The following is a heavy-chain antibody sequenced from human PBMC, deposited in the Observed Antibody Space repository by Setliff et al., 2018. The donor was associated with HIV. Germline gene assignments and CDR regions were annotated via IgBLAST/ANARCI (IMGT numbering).Heavy chain of an antibody. D-gene: IGHD3-3*01. J-gene: IGHJ5*02. CDR3: ARGKPIFGVNNWFDP. V-gene: IGHV1-18*01. CDR1: GYTFTSYG. Sequence: ASVKVSCKASGYTFTSYGITWVRQAPGQGLEWMGWISAYHGNTNYAQKLQGRVTMTTDTSTNTAYMDLRGLRSDDTAVYFCARGKPIFGVNNWFDPWGQGTLVTVSS. CDR2: ISAYHGNT.